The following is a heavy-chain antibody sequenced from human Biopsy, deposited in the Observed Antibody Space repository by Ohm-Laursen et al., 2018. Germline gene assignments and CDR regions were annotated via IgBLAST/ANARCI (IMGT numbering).Heavy chain of an antibody. V-gene: IGHV1-69*04. Sequence: SLWASRKLSGGPPSNYAFSCVRQAPRQGLEWVGRIAPILGHLNYAQRLQGRVSITADKSTTYVYMELSRVTSGDTAVYYCAADADGYYSEFDYWGPGTLVTVSS. D-gene: IGHD5-24*01. CDR1: GGPPSNYA. J-gene: IGHJ4*01. CDR3: AADADGYYSEFDY. CDR2: IAPILGHL.